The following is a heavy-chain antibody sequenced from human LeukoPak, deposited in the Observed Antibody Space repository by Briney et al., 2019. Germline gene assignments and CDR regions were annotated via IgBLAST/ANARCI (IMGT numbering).Heavy chain of an antibody. J-gene: IGHJ4*02. CDR1: GYTFTTSG. CDR2: INVYNGNT. V-gene: IGHV1-18*01. D-gene: IGHD2-2*01. CDR3: ARGLVVPAAMGEFDY. Sequence: ASVKVSCKASGYTFTTSGINWVRQAPRQGLEWMGCINVYNGNTNYAQKFQGRITMTRDTSTNTAYMELRSLKSDDTAVYYCARGLVVPAAMGEFDYWGQGTLIAVSS.